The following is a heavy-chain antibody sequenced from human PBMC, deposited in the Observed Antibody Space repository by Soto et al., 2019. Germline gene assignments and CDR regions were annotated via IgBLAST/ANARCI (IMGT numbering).Heavy chain of an antibody. CDR2: INHSGST. D-gene: IGHD2-2*01. CDR3: ARHNIVVVPAAGYYYYYGMDV. Sequence: SETLSLTFAVYGGSFSGYYWSWIRQPPGKGLEWIGEINHSGSTNYNPSLKSRVTISVDTSKNQFSLKLSSVTAADTAVYYCARHNIVVVPAAGYYYYYGMDVWGQGTTVTVSS. CDR1: GGSFSGYY. J-gene: IGHJ6*02. V-gene: IGHV4-34*01.